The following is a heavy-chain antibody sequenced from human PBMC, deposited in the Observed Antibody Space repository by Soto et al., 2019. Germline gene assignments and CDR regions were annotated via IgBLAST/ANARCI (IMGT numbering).Heavy chain of an antibody. CDR1: GFTFSTYW. V-gene: IGHV3-74*01. Sequence: EVQLVESGGGLVQPGGSLRLSCAASGFTFSTYWMHWVRQAPGKGLVWVSRINGDGSRTSQADSVKGRFTISRDNAKQTLCRQMNILSAEDTAVYYCASEADWGPEYWGQGTLVTVSS. J-gene: IGHJ4*02. CDR3: ASEADWGPEY. CDR2: INGDGSRT. D-gene: IGHD7-27*01.